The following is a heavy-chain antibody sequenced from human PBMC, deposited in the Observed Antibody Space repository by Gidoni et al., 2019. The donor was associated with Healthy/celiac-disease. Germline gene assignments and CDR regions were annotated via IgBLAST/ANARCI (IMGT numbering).Heavy chain of an antibody. J-gene: IGHJ4*02. CDR3: AKDRNGWELLRSWYFDS. Sequence: EVQLLESGGGLVQPGGYLRVPCAASGFTYSSYAMSWFRQGLGKGLECVSAISGSGGSTYYADSVEGRFTISRENSKNTLYLQMNCLRAEDTAVYYCAKDRNGWELLRSWYFDSWGQGTLVTVSS. CDR1: GFTYSSYA. V-gene: IGHV3-23*01. D-gene: IGHD1-26*01. CDR2: ISGSGGST.